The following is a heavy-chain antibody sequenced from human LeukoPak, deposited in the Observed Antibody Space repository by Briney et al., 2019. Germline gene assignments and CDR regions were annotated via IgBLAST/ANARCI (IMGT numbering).Heavy chain of an antibody. D-gene: IGHD5-18*01. CDR1: GGSISSGGYY. CDR2: IYYSGST. Sequence: SQTLSLTCTVSGGSISSGGYYWNWIRQHPGKGLEWIGYIYYSGSTYYNPSLKSRVTISVDTSKNQFSLKLSSVTAADTAVYYCARGYTAMATDWGQGTLVTVSS. J-gene: IGHJ4*02. V-gene: IGHV4-31*03. CDR3: ARGYTAMATD.